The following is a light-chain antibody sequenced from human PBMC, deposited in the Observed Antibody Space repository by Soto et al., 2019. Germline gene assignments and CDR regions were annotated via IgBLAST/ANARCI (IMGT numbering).Light chain of an antibody. CDR1: QSVSSY. CDR2: DAS. Sequence: EIVLTQSPATLSLSPGERATLSCRASQSVSSYLAWYQQKPGQAPRLLIYDASNRATGIPARFSGNGSGTDFTLTISSLEPEDFAVYYCQQRSNWTFGGGTKVEIQ. CDR3: QQRSNWT. V-gene: IGKV3-11*01. J-gene: IGKJ4*01.